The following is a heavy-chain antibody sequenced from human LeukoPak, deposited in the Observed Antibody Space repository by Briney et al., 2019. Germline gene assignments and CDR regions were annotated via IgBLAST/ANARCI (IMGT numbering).Heavy chain of an antibody. CDR1: GGSISSGDYY. CDR3: ARGTPPNP. V-gene: IGHV4-30-4*01. CDR2: IYYSGST. J-gene: IGHJ5*02. Sequence: SQTLSLACTVSGGSISSGDYYWSWIRQPPGKGLEWIGYIYYSGSTYYNPSLKSRVTISIDTSKTQFSLKLSSVTAADTAVYYCARGTPPNPWGQGTLVTVSS. D-gene: IGHD2-2*01.